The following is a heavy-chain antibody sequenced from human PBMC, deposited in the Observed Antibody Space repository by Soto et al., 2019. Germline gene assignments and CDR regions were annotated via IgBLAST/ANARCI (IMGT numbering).Heavy chain of an antibody. CDR3: VHGSSGTRGEGS. V-gene: IGHV3-23*01. CDR2: VSEIGDVT. Sequence: EVHLLESGGGLVQPGGSLRLSCVASGITFINHAMTWVRQAPGKGLEWVSSVSEIGDVTYYADSVKGRFTISRDNSKNTLYLQLTNLKVEDTAVYYCVHGSSGTRGEGSWGPGALVTVAS. CDR1: GITFINHA. D-gene: IGHD1-1*01. J-gene: IGHJ5*02.